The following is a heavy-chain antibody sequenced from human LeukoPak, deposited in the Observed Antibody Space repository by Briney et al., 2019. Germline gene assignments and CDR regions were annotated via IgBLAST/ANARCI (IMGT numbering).Heavy chain of an antibody. Sequence: GGPLTLPRSASGFTFSSYAMHWFRPAPARGRHWVAVISYDGSNKYYADSVKGRFTISRDNSKNTLYLQMNSLRAEDTAVYYCARDYGSGSFYYYYYGMDVWGKGTTVTVSS. V-gene: IGHV3-30*04. CDR1: GFTFSSYA. D-gene: IGHD3-10*01. J-gene: IGHJ6*04. CDR2: ISYDGSNK. CDR3: ARDYGSGSFYYYYYGMDV.